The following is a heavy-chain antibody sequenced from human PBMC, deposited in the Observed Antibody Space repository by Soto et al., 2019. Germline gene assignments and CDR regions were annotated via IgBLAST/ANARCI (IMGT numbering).Heavy chain of an antibody. CDR3: ARDILYSSPSPGWFDP. CDR1: GGTFSSYA. CDR2: IIPIFGTA. D-gene: IGHD6-6*01. V-gene: IGHV1-69*06. Sequence: SVKVSCKASGGTFSSYAISWVRQAPGQGLEWMGGIIPIFGTANYAQKFQGRVTITADKSTSTAYMELSSLRSEGTAVYYCARDILYSSPSPGWFDPWGQGTLVTVSS. J-gene: IGHJ5*02.